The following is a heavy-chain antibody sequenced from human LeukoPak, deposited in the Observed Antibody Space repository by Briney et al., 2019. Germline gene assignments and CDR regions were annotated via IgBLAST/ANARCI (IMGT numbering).Heavy chain of an antibody. J-gene: IGHJ3*02. V-gene: IGHV3-21*04. CDR2: ISTSSSYI. CDR1: GFTFSSYT. Sequence: GGSLRLSCAASGFTFSSYTMTWVRQAPGKGLEWVSSISTSSSYICYADSVKGRFTISRDNSKNTLYLQMNSLRAEDTAVYYCAKDLTMIDAFDIWGQGTMVTVSS. CDR3: AKDLTMIDAFDI. D-gene: IGHD3-22*01.